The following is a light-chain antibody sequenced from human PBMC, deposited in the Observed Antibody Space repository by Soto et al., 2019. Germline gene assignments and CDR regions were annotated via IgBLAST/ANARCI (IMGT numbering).Light chain of an antibody. CDR2: AAS. CDR1: QGIAKD. Sequence: DIQMTQSPSSLSASVGDRVTIACRASQGIAKDLAWFQLKPGKAPKSLISAASSLQSGVPSKFSGSGSGTDFTLSINSLQPEDFATYYCQQYDNYPYTFGHGTKLEIK. CDR3: QQYDNYPYT. V-gene: IGKV1-16*02. J-gene: IGKJ2*01.